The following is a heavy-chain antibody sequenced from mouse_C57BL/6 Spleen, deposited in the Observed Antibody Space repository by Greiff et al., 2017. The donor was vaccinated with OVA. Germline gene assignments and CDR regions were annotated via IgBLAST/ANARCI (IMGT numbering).Heavy chain of an antibody. D-gene: IGHD1-1*01. Sequence: VQLQQPGAELVRPGSSVKLSCKASGYTFTSYWMHWVKQRPIQGLEWIGNIDPSDSETHYNQKFKDKATLTVDKSSSTAYMQLSSLTSEDSAVYDCARDPHYYGSLLDVWGTGTTVTVSS. V-gene: IGHV1-52*01. CDR3: ARDPHYYGSLLDV. CDR1: GYTFTSYW. J-gene: IGHJ1*03. CDR2: IDPSDSET.